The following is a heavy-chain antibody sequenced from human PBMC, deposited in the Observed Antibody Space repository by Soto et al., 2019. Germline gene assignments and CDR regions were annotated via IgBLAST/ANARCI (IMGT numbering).Heavy chain of an antibody. CDR3: ARESLWGDSDVYGFEI. CDR1: GDSVSSNSAA. Sequence: SQTLSLTCVISGDSVSSNSAASNWIRQSPSRGLEWLGRTYYRSKWYNDYAVSVKSRITINPDTSKNQFSLQLNSVTPEDTAVYCCARESLWGDSDVYGFEIWGQGTIVSVS. V-gene: IGHV6-1*01. D-gene: IGHD3-16*01. CDR2: TYYRSKWYN. J-gene: IGHJ3*02.